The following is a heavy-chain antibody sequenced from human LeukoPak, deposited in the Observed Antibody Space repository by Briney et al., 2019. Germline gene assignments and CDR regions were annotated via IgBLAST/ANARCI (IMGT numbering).Heavy chain of an antibody. CDR2: IRFDGSNK. V-gene: IGHV3-30*02. CDR3: AKDQPKKNYFDY. Sequence: GGSLRLSCAASGFTFSSYGMHWVRQAPGKGLEWVAFIRFDGSNKYYGDSVKGRFTISRDNSKNTLYLQMNSLRAEDTAVYYCAKDQPKKNYFDYWGQGTLVTVSS. J-gene: IGHJ4*02. CDR1: GFTFSSYG.